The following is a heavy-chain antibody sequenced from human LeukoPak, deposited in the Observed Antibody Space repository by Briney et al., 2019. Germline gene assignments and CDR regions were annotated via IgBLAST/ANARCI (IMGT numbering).Heavy chain of an antibody. D-gene: IGHD3-10*01. CDR3: AKGSRAQGYYFDF. Sequence: AGGSLRLSCAASGFTFSSYGMHWVRQAPGKGLEWVAFIRYDGSNKYYADSVKGRFTISRDNSKNTLYLQMNSLRAEDTAAYYCAKGSRAQGYYFDFWGQGTLVTVSS. CDR2: IRYDGSNK. CDR1: GFTFSSYG. V-gene: IGHV3-30*02. J-gene: IGHJ4*02.